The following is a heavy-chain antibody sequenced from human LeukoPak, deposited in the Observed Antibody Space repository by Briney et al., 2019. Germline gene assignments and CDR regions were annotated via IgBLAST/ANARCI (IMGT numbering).Heavy chain of an antibody. Sequence: SQTLSLTCVISGDSVSSNSAAWNWIRQSPSRGLEWLGRTYYGSKWYNEYAVSVKSRITINLDTSKNQFSLQLNSVTPEDTAVYYCARDGDSSGYRRYFDLWGRGTLVTVSS. CDR3: ARDGDSSGYRRYFDL. J-gene: IGHJ2*01. CDR2: TYYGSKWYN. CDR1: GDSVSSNSAA. D-gene: IGHD3-22*01. V-gene: IGHV6-1*01.